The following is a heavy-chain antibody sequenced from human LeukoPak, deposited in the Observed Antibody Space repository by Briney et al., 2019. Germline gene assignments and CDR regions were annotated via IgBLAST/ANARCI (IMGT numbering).Heavy chain of an antibody. J-gene: IGHJ5*02. CDR1: GGSISSYY. CDR2: IYYSGST. Sequence: SETLSLTCTVSGGSISSYYWSWIRQPPGKGLEWIGYIYYSGSTNYNPSLKSRVTISVDTSKNQFSLKLSSVTAADTAVYYCARERYDSSGINWFDPWGQGTLVTVSS. CDR3: ARERYDSSGINWFDP. V-gene: IGHV4-59*01. D-gene: IGHD3-22*01.